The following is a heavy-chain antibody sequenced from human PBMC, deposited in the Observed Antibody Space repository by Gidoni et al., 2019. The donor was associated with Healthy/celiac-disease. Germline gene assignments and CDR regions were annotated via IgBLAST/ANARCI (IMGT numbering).Heavy chain of an antibody. J-gene: IGHJ6*02. CDR3: ARGRAVAGTDYGMDV. V-gene: IGHV3-30*04. CDR2: ISHDGSNK. Sequence: QVQLVESGGGVVQPGRSLILSCAASRFTFSSYAMHWVRQAPGKGLEWVAVISHDGSNKYYADSVKGRFTISRDNSKNTLYLQMNSLRAEDTAVYYCARGRAVAGTDYGMDVWGQGTTVTVSS. D-gene: IGHD6-19*01. CDR1: RFTFSSYA.